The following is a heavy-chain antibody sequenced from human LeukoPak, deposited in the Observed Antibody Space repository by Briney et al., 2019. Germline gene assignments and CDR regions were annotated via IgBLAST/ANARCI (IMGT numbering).Heavy chain of an antibody. J-gene: IGHJ6*02. CDR3: ARSWYGMDV. V-gene: IGHV1-2*06. Sequence: ASVKVSCKASGYTFTASYMQWARRAPGQGLEWMGRINPSNGDTEYEQKFQGRVTMTRETSISTIYMELSRLTSDDTAVYYCARSWYGMDVWGQGTTVTVSS. CDR1: GYTFTASY. CDR2: INPSNGDT. D-gene: IGHD1-14*01.